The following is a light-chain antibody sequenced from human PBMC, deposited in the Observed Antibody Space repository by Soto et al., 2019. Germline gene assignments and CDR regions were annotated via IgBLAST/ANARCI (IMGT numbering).Light chain of an antibody. V-gene: IGKV3-15*01. CDR2: RTS. CDR1: QSISSN. J-gene: IGKJ4*01. CDR3: QQYGSSPLT. Sequence: EIVMTQSPATLSVSPGERATLSCRASQSISSNLAWYQQKPGQAPRLLMFRTSSRATGFPARFSGSGSGTEFNLTISSLQSEDFAVYYCQQYGSSPLTFGGGTKVDIK.